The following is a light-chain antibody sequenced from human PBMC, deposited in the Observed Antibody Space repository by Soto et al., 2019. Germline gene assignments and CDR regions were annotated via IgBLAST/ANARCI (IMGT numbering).Light chain of an antibody. CDR3: QQYGSSPYT. V-gene: IGKV3-20*01. CDR2: GAS. CDR1: QSVSSSY. Sequence: EIVLTQSPGTLSLSPGETGTLSCRASQSVSSSYLAWYQQKPGQAPRLLIYGASSRATGIRDRFSGSGSGTDFTLTISRLEPEDFAVYYCQQYGSSPYTFGQGTKLEIK. J-gene: IGKJ2*01.